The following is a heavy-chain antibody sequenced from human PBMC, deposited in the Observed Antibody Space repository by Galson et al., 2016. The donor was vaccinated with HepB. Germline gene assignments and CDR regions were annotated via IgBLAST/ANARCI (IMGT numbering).Heavy chain of an antibody. CDR2: ISSGAI. CDR3: ARSAYFKEWLDP. CDR1: GFTFSSYS. J-gene: IGHJ5*02. D-gene: IGHD2/OR15-2a*01. Sequence: SLRLSCAASGFTFSSYSMNWVRQAPGKGLEWVSYISSGAIYYSDSVKGRFTISRDNAKNSLYLQMNSLRAEDTAIYYCARSAYFKEWLDPWGQGTPVTVSS. V-gene: IGHV3-48*04.